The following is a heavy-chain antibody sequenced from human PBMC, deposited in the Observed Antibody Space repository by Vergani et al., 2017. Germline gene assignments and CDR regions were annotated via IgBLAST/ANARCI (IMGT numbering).Heavy chain of an antibody. CDR3: AKGEQLWFPNYFDY. D-gene: IGHD5-18*01. J-gene: IGHJ4*02. CDR1: GFTVSSNY. V-gene: IGHV3-53*04. CDR2: TYSGGST. Sequence: EVQLLESGGGLVQPGGSLRLSCAASGFTVSSNYMSWVRQAPGKGLEWVSLTYSGGSTDYADSVKGRFTISRHNSKNTLYLQMNSLRAEDTAVYYCAKGEQLWFPNYFDYWGQGTLVTVSS.